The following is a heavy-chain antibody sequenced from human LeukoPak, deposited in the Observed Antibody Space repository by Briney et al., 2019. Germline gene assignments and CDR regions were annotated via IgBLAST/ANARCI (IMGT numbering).Heavy chain of an antibody. J-gene: IGHJ4*02. D-gene: IGHD6-13*01. CDR1: GYTFTGYY. Sequence: ASVKVSCKASGYTFTGYYMHWVRRAPGQGLEWMGWINPNSGGTNYAQKFQGRVTMTRDTSISTAYMELSRLRSDDTAVYYCARVPRIAAAVLFDYWGQGTLVTVSS. CDR3: ARVPRIAAAVLFDY. CDR2: INPNSGGT. V-gene: IGHV1-2*02.